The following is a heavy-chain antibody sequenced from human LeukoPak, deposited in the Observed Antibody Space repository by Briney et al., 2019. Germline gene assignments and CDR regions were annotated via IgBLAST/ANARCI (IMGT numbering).Heavy chain of an antibody. D-gene: IGHD1-7*01. V-gene: IGHV3-53*01. J-gene: IGHJ3*02. CDR1: GFIVSSSY. CDR2: IYSGGST. CDR3: ARMGNSAFDI. Sequence: GGSLRLSCAASGFIVSSSYMSWVRQAPGKGLEWVSVIYSGGSTYYAESVKGRFTISRDNSKNTLHLQMNSLRAEDTAMCYCARMGNSAFDIRGQGTMVTVSS.